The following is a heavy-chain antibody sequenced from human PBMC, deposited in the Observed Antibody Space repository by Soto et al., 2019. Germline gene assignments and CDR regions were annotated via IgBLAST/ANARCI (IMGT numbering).Heavy chain of an antibody. Sequence: EVQLLESGGGLVQPGGSLRLSCAASGFTFSSYAMSWVRQAPGKGLEWVAAISGSGGSTYYADSVKGRFTISRDNSKNTQYLQMHSLRAEDTAVYYWAKEGRMAARHNYYAIDVWGQGTMVTVSS. V-gene: IGHV3-23*01. CDR2: ISGSGGST. J-gene: IGHJ3*01. D-gene: IGHD6-6*01. CDR3: AKEGRMAARHNYYAIDV. CDR1: GFTFSSYA.